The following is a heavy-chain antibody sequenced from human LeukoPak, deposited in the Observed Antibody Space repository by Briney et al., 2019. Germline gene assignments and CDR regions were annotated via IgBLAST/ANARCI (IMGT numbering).Heavy chain of an antibody. CDR3: AELGITMIGGV. CDR1: GFTVSSNY. CDR2: IYSGGST. V-gene: IGHV3-53*01. J-gene: IGHJ6*04. D-gene: IGHD3-10*02. Sequence: GGSLRLSCAASGFTVSSNYMSWVRQAPGKGLEWVSVIYSGGSTYYADSVKGRFTISRDNAKNPLYLQMNSLRAEDTAVYYCAELGITMIGGVWGKGTTVTISS.